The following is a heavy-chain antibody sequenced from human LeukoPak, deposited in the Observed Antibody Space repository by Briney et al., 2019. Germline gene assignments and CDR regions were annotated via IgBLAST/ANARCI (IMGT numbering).Heavy chain of an antibody. CDR2: IYPGDSDT. V-gene: IGHV5-51*01. Sequence: GESLKISCKGSGYTFTNYWIGWVRQMPGKGLGWMGIIYPGDSDTRYSPSFQGQVTISADKSISTAYLQWSSLKASDTAMYYCARGSRIAAADYWGQGTLVTASS. CDR1: GYTFTNYW. J-gene: IGHJ4*02. D-gene: IGHD6-13*01. CDR3: ARGSRIAAADY.